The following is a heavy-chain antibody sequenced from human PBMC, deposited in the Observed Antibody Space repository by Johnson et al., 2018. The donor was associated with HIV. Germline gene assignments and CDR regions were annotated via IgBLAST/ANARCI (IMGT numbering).Heavy chain of an antibody. CDR1: GFTFSSYA. CDR3: ARDWDYYDSSGYYYANMVDAFDV. J-gene: IGHJ3*01. D-gene: IGHD3-22*01. CDR2: ISYDGSNK. Sequence: QVQLVESGGGVVRPGGSVRLSCVVEGFTFSSYAMHWVRQAPGKGLEWVAVISYDGSNKYYADSVKGRFTISRDNSKNTLYLQMNSLRAEDTALYYCARDWDYYDSSGYYYANMVDAFDVWGQGTVVTISS. V-gene: IGHV3-30-3*01.